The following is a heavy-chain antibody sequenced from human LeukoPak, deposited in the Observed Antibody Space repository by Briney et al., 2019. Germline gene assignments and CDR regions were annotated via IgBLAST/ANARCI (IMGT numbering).Heavy chain of an antibody. Sequence: AASVKVSCKASGYTFTGYYMHWVRQAPGQGLEWMGWINPSSGGTNYAQKFQGRVTMTWDTSISTAYMELSSLRSDDTAVYYCTSDTYYYDSTGLGHWFDPWGQGTLVTVSS. CDR1: GYTFTGYY. D-gene: IGHD3-22*01. CDR3: TSDTYYYDSTGLGHWFDP. V-gene: IGHV1-2*02. CDR2: INPSSGGT. J-gene: IGHJ5*02.